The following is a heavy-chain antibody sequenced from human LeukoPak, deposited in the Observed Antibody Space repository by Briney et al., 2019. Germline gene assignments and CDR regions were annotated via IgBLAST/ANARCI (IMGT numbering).Heavy chain of an antibody. CDR1: GGSISRSSYH. D-gene: IGHD4-23*01. CDR3: ARSNPMTTVGNFDY. Sequence: PSETLSLTCTVSGGSISRSSYHWGWIRQPPGKGLEWIGNINYSGSTNYNPSLKSRVTISADTSKNQFALKLSFVTAADTAVYYCARSNPMTTVGNFDYWGQGTLVTVSS. V-gene: IGHV4-39*06. CDR2: INYSGST. J-gene: IGHJ4*02.